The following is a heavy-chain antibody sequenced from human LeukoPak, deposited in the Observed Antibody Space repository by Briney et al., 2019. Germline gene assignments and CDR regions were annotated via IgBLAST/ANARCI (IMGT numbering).Heavy chain of an antibody. J-gene: IGHJ6*03. V-gene: IGHV3-23*01. D-gene: IGHD3-10*01. CDR1: GFTFSSYA. CDR3: ARDKTNYYGSGSYYGYYYYYMDV. Sequence: PGGSLRLSCAASGFTFSSYAMTWVRQAPGKGLDWVSGLSGGGSSGVSTYYADSVKGRFTISRDNSKNTLYLQMNSLRAEDTAVYYCARDKTNYYGSGSYYGYYYYYMDVWGKGTTVTVSS. CDR2: LSGGGSSGVST.